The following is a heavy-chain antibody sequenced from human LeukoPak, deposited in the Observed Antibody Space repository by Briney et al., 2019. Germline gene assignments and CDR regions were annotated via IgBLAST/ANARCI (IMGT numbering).Heavy chain of an antibody. V-gene: IGHV4-61*03. CDR3: AKTGDRTGYYYYYMDV. CDR1: GGSISSGSYY. CDR2: IYYSGIT. Sequence: PSQTLSLTCTVSGGSISSGSYYWSWIRQPPGKGLEWIGCIYYSGITKYNPSLKSRVTISVDTSRNRFSLKLSSVTAADTALYYCAKTGDRTGYYYYYMDVWGKGTTVTVSS. J-gene: IGHJ6*03. D-gene: IGHD7-27*01.